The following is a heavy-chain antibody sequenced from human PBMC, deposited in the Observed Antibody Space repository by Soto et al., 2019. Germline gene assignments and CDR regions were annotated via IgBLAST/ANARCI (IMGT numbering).Heavy chain of an antibody. V-gene: IGHV3-64*01. CDR1: GFTFSTYA. Sequence: EVQLVESGGGLVQPGGSLRLSCAASGFTFSTYAMHWVRQAPGKGLEYVSAISSNGGSTYYGNSVKGRFTISRDNSKNTLDLQMGSLRDDDMAVYYCARDRGYSSGHPADVWGQGTTVTVSS. J-gene: IGHJ6*02. CDR2: ISSNGGST. CDR3: ARDRGYSSGHPADV. D-gene: IGHD6-19*01.